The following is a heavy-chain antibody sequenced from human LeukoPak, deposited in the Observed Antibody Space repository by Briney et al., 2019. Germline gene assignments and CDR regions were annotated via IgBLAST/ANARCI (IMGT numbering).Heavy chain of an antibody. J-gene: IGHJ6*03. CDR2: ISAYNGNT. Sequence: ASVKVSCKASGYTFTSYGISWVRQAPGQGLEWMGWISAYNGNTNYAQKLQGRVTMTTDTSTGTAYMELRSLRSDDTAVYYCARDPGTMVRGSRRGYDGNYYYMDVWGKGTTVTISS. V-gene: IGHV1-18*01. CDR3: ARDPGTMVRGSRRGYDGNYYYMDV. CDR1: GYTFTSYG. D-gene: IGHD3-10*01.